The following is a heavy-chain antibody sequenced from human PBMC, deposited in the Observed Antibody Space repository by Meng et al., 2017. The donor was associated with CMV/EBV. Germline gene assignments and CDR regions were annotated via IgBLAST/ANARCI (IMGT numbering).Heavy chain of an antibody. CDR3: ARDGVVVTVDY. D-gene: IGHD3-22*01. V-gene: IGHV3-21*01. CDR2: ISSSSSYI. CDR1: GFTFSSYS. J-gene: IGHJ4*02. Sequence: EVQRVESGGGLVKPGVSLRLSCAASGFTFSSYSMNWVRQAPGKGLEWVSSISSSSSYIYYADSVKGRFTISRDNAKNSLYLQMNSLRAEDTAVYYCARDGVVVTVDYWGQGTLVTVSS.